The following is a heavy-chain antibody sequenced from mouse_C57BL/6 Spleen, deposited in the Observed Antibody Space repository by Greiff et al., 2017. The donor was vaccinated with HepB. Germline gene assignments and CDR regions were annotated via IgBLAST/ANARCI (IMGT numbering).Heavy chain of an antibody. CDR1: GFTFSSYG. D-gene: IGHD1-1*01. V-gene: IGHV5-6*01. CDR2: ISSGGSYT. J-gene: IGHJ3*01. CDR3: ARTGSSQAWFAY. Sequence: EVKVVESGGDLVKPGGSLKLSCAASGFTFSSYGMSWVRQTPDKRLEWVATISSGGSYTYYPDSVKGRFTISRDNAKNTLYLQMSSLKSEDTAMYYCARTGSSQAWFAYWGQGTLVTVSA.